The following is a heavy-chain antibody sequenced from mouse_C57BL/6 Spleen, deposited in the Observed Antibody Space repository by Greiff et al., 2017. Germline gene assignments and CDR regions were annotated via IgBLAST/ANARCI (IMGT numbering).Heavy chain of an antibody. J-gene: IGHJ2*01. D-gene: IGHD1-1*01. V-gene: IGHV5-6*01. CDR2: ISSGGSYT. CDR1: GFTFSSYG. CDR3: ARLGYGSSYFDY. Sequence: VQLKESGGDLVKPGGSLKLSCAASGFTFSSYGMSWVRQTPDKRLEWVATISSGGSYTYYPDSVKGRFTISRDNAKNTLYLQMSSLKSEDTAMYYCARLGYGSSYFDYWGQGTTLTVSS.